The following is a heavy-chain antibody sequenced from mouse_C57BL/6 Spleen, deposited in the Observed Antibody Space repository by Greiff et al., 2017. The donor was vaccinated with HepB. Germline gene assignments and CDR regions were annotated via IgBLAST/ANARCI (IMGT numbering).Heavy chain of an antibody. Sequence: EVNLVESGGGLVKPGGSLKLSCAASGFTFSSYTMSWVRQTPEKRLEWVATISGGGGNTYYPDSVKGRFTISRDNAKNTLYLQMSSLRSEDTALYYCARLGYDGYGDYWGQGTSVTVSS. CDR1: GFTFSSYT. CDR3: ARLGYDGYGDY. D-gene: IGHD2-3*01. J-gene: IGHJ4*01. CDR2: ISGGGGNT. V-gene: IGHV5-9*01.